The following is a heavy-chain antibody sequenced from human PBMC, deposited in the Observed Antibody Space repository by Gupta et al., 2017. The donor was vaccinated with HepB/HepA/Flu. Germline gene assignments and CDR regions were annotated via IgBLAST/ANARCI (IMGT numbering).Heavy chain of an antibody. J-gene: IGHJ6*03. CDR1: GLTFTPSP. V-gene: IGHV3-21*01. D-gene: IGHD1-26*01. CDR2: ISGSSRYI. CDR3: TRDPELSHTHYYYMDV. Sequence: EVQLAESGGGLVKPGGSMRLSCAATGLTFTPSPCTWLRQAPGKGLEWVSSISGSSRYIYYADSVKGRFTISRDNAKNSLYLQMNNLRAEDTAVYYCTRDPELSHTHYYYMDVWGKGTTVTVSS.